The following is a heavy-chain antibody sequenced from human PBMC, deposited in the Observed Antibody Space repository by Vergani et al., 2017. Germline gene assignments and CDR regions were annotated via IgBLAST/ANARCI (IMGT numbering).Heavy chain of an antibody. CDR2: IYSGGST. D-gene: IGHD1-14*01. CDR3: ARGPMGTFDYYYYMDV. CDR1: GFTVSSNY. V-gene: IGHV3-53*04. J-gene: IGHJ6*03. Sequence: EVQLVESGGGLVQPGGSLRLSCAASGFTVSSNYMSWVRQAPGKGLEWVSVIYSGGSTYYADSVKGRFTISRHNSKNTLYLQMNSLRAADTAVYYCARGPMGTFDYYYYMDVWGKGTTVTVSS.